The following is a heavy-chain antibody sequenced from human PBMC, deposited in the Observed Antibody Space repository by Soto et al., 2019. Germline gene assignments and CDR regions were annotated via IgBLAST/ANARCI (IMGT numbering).Heavy chain of an antibody. CDR2: IYHTGGT. J-gene: IGHJ4*02. Sequence: PSETLSLTCAVYGGSFSGYFWSWIRQPPGKGLEWIGDIYHTGGTNYHPSLKSRLTISRDNAKNSLYLHMNNLRAEDTAVYYCTRDPRIADFWGQGTLVTVSS. V-gene: IGHV4-34*10. CDR3: TRDPRIADF. D-gene: IGHD2-21*01. CDR1: GGSFSGYF.